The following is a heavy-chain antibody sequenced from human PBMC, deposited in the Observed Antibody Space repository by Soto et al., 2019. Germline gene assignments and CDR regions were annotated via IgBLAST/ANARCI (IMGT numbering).Heavy chain of an antibody. V-gene: IGHV1-69*01. CDR2: IVPIFGTA. J-gene: IGHJ6*02. CDR1: GGTFSCYA. CDR3: ARDSRGLYSYYGMDD. Sequence: QVQLVQSGAEVKKPGSSVKVSCKASGGTFSCYAICWVRQAPGQALEWMGGIVPIFGTANYVQKFQGRVTMTADESTSTADKEVSSLGSEDTAVDYCARDSRGLYSYYGMDDWGQGPTVTVSS. D-gene: IGHD5-12*01.